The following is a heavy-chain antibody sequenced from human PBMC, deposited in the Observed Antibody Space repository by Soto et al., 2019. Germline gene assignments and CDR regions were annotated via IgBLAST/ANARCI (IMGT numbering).Heavy chain of an antibody. J-gene: IGHJ6*03. Sequence: SETLSLTCAVYGGSFSGYYWSWIRQPPGKGLEWIGEINHSGSTNYNPSLKSRVTISVDTSKNQFSLKLSSVTAADTAVYYCAREGIRPYYYYYYYMDVWGKGTTVTVSS. CDR3: AREGIRPYYYYYYYMDV. CDR2: INHSGST. D-gene: IGHD3-3*02. V-gene: IGHV4-34*01. CDR1: GGSFSGYY.